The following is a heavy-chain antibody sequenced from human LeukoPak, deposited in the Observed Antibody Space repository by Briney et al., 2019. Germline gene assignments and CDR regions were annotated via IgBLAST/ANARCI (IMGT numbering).Heavy chain of an antibody. J-gene: IGHJ4*02. CDR1: GFTFSSYW. D-gene: IGHD5-18*01. Sequence: GGSLRLSCAASGFTFSSYWMSWVRQAPGKGLEWVANIKKDGSEKYYVDSVKGRFTISRDNAKTTLYLQMNSLRAEDTAVYYCARHLSGITGYTYGRGIDYWGQGTLVTVSS. CDR2: IKKDGSEK. V-gene: IGHV3-7*01. CDR3: ARHLSGITGYTYGRGIDY.